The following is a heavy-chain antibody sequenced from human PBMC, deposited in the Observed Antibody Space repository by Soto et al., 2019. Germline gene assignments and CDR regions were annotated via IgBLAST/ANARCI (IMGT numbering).Heavy chain of an antibody. CDR2: IWYDGSNK. V-gene: IGHV3-33*01. J-gene: IGHJ4*02. Sequence: QVQLVESGGGVVQPGRSLRLSCAASGFTFSSYGMHWVRQAPGKGLEWVAVIWYDGSNKYYADSVKGRFTISRDNSKNSLYLQMNSLRAEDTAVYYWARDWDYDFWSGYGLWGQGTLVTVSS. CDR3: ARDWDYDFWSGYGL. CDR1: GFTFSSYG. D-gene: IGHD3-3*01.